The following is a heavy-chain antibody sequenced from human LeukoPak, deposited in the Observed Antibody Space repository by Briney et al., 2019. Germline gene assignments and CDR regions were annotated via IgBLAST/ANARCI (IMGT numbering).Heavy chain of an antibody. Sequence: PGGSLRLSCAASGFTFSSYSMNWVRQAPGKGLEWVSYISSSSSTIYYADSVKGRFTISRDNSKNTLYLQMNSLRAEDTAVYYCASGAYGDQFDYWGQGTLVTVSS. V-gene: IGHV3-48*01. J-gene: IGHJ4*02. CDR2: ISSSSSTI. D-gene: IGHD4-17*01. CDR3: ASGAYGDQFDY. CDR1: GFTFSSYS.